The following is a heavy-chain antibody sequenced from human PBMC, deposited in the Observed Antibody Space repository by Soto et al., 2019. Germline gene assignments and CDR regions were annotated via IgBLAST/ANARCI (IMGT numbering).Heavy chain of an antibody. D-gene: IGHD6-19*01. J-gene: IGHJ1*01. CDR2: IYYSGST. CDR1: GGSISSYY. V-gene: IGHV4-59*01. Sequence: SETLSLTCTFSGGSISSYYWSWIRQPPGKGLEWIGYIYYSGSTNYNPSLKSRVTISVDTSKNQFSLKLSSVTAADTAVYYCARHSSGWTGAEYFQHWGQGTLVTVSS. CDR3: ARHSSGWTGAEYFQH.